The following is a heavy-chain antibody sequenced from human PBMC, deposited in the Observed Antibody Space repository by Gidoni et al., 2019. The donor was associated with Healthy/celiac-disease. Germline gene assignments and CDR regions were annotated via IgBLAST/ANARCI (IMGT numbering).Heavy chain of an antibody. V-gene: IGHV3-73*02. J-gene: IGHJ5*02. D-gene: IGHD2-8*01. Sequence: EVQLVESGGGLVQPGGSLKLSCAASGFTFSGSAMHWVRQASGKGLEWVGRIRSKANSYATAYAASVKGRFTISRDDSKNTAYLQMNSLKTEDTAVYYCTRRPNYCTNGQGCWFDPWGQGTLVTVSS. CDR3: TRRPNYCTNGQGCWFDP. CDR2: IRSKANSYAT. CDR1: GFTFSGSA.